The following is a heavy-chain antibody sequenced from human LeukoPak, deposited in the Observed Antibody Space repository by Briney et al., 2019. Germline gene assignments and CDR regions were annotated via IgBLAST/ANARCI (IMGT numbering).Heavy chain of an antibody. CDR2: ISAYNGNT. CDR1: GYTFTSYG. CDR3: ARDLYSSSWYRRDAFDI. V-gene: IGHV1-18*01. D-gene: IGHD6-13*01. J-gene: IGHJ3*02. Sequence: GASAKVSCKASGYTFTSYGISWVRQAPGQGLEWMGWISAYNGNTNYAQKLQGRVTMTTDTSTSTAYMELRSLRSDDTAVYYCARDLYSSSWYRRDAFDIWGQGTMVTVSS.